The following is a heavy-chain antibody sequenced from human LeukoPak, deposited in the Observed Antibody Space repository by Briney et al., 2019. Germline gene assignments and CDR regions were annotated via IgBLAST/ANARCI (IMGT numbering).Heavy chain of an antibody. CDR3: ARDSSSDSGIYLGSY. D-gene: IGHD3-10*01. CDR2: ISAHNGNT. V-gene: IGHV1-18*04. CDR1: GYTFIAYY. Sequence: ASVKVSCKASGYTFIAYYIHWVRQAPGQGLEWMGWISAHNGNTNYEQKFQGRVTMTTDTSTSTAYMELRSLRSDDTAVYYCARDSSSDSGIYLGSYWSQGTLVTVSS. J-gene: IGHJ4*02.